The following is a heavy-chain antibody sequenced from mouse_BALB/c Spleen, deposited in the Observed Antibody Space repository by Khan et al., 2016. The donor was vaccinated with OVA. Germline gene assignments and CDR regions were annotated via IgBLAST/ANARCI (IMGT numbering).Heavy chain of an antibody. CDR3: ARGGYGGFAY. CDR1: GYSFTDYI. J-gene: IGHJ3*01. Sequence: VQLKESGPELVKPGASVKVSCKASGYSFTDYIIYWVKQSHGKSLEWIGYIDPYNGGTNYNQKFKGKATLTVDKSSSTAFIHLNSLTSEDSAVYYCARGGYGGFAYWGQGTLVTVSA. CDR2: IDPYNGGT. V-gene: IGHV1S135*01. D-gene: IGHD1-1*01.